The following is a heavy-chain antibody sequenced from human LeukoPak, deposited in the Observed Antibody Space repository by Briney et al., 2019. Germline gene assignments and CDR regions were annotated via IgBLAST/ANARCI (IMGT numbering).Heavy chain of an antibody. J-gene: IGHJ3*02. V-gene: IGHV5-51*01. Sequence: GESLKISCKGSGYRFTNYWIGWVRQIPGKGLEWMGTIYPGDSATRYSPSFQGQVTISVDKSISTAYLQWSSLKASDTAMYYCARVIAVAGTEAFDIWGQGTMVTVSS. CDR2: IYPGDSAT. CDR3: ARVIAVAGTEAFDI. D-gene: IGHD6-19*01. CDR1: GYRFTNYW.